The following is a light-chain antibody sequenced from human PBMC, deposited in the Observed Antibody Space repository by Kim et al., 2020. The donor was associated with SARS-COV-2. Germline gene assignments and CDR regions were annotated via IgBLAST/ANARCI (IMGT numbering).Light chain of an antibody. CDR2: DDD. CDR1: ILRRQN. CDR3: RVWDSSSDLVI. V-gene: IGLV3-21*03. J-gene: IGLJ2*01. Sequence: PRKTAMITCGGNILRRQNEHWYQLKPGEAPVLIIYDDDKRTSGIPVRFCGSNSGNTATLTISWVDAGDEADYYCRVWDSSSDLVIFGGGTQLTVL.